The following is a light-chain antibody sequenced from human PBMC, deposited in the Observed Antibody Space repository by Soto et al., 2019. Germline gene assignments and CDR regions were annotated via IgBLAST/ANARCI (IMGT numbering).Light chain of an antibody. Sequence: EIVMTQSPATLSVSPGARATLSCRASQSVSSNLAWYQQKPGQAPRLLIYDASTRATGIPARFSGSGSRTEFTLTISSLEPEDFAVYFCQQYGSSPTFGEGTRLEI. CDR2: DAS. CDR1: QSVSSN. J-gene: IGKJ5*01. CDR3: QQYGSSPT. V-gene: IGKV3-15*01.